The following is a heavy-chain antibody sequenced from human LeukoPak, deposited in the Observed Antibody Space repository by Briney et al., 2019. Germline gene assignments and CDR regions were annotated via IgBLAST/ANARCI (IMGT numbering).Heavy chain of an antibody. CDR1: GFTFSSYG. J-gene: IGHJ4*02. Sequence: DPGRSLRLSCAASGFTFSSYGMHWVRQAPGKGLEWVAVISYDGSNKYYADSVKGRFTISRDNSKNTLYLQMNSLRAEDTAVYYCAKGYYYGSGSYLGYWGQGTLVTVSS. V-gene: IGHV3-30*18. CDR3: AKGYYYGSGSYLGY. D-gene: IGHD3-10*01. CDR2: ISYDGSNK.